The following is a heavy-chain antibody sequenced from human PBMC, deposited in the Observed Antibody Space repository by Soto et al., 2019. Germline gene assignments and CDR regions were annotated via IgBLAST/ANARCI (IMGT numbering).Heavy chain of an antibody. D-gene: IGHD3-10*01. CDR2: INPNSGGT. J-gene: IGHJ6*02. CDR3: ARSHHGSGSYPYGMDV. Sequence: ASVKVSCKASGYTFTGYYMHWVRQAPGQGLEWMGWINPNSGGTNYAQKFQGWVTMTRDTSISTAYMELSRLRSDDTAVYYCARSHHGSGSYPYGMDVWGQGTTVTVSS. CDR1: GYTFTGYY. V-gene: IGHV1-2*04.